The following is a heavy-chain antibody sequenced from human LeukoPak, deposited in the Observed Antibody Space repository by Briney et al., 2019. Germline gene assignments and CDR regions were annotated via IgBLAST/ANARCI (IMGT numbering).Heavy chain of an antibody. D-gene: IGHD3-16*02. J-gene: IGHJ6*02. CDR3: ARDRRYNYYYGMDV. Sequence: GGSLRLSCTASGFTFSSYAMHWVRQAPGKGLEWVAVISYDGSNKYYADSVKGRFTISRDNSKNTLYLQMNSLRAGDTAVYYCARDRRYNYYYGMDVWGQGTTVTVSS. CDR1: GFTFSSYA. CDR2: ISYDGSNK. V-gene: IGHV3-30-3*01.